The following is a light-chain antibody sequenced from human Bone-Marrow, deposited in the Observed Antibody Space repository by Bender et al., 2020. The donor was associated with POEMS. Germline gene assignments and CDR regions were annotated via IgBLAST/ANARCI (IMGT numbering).Light chain of an antibody. V-gene: IGLV3-1*01. CDR1: KLGDQF. Sequence: SYELTQPPSVSVSPGQTATITCSGDKLGDQFAWWYQQKSGQSPVVVIYQDSQRPSGIPERFSGSNSGNTATLTISGTQAMDEADYYCQAWDSSTYVVFGGGTKLTVL. J-gene: IGLJ2*01. CDR3: QAWDSSTYVV. CDR2: QDS.